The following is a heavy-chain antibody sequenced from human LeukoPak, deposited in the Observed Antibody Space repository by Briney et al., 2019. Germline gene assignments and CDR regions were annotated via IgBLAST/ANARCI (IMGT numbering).Heavy chain of an antibody. V-gene: IGHV5-51*03. Sequence: GESLKISCKGSGYTFTSYWIGWVRQVPGKGLEWMGIIYPGDSDTRYSPSFQGQVTISADKSISTAYLQWSSLKASDTAMYYCARLRGYYYDSSGYYSIPGAFDIWGQGTMVTVSS. J-gene: IGHJ3*02. CDR2: IYPGDSDT. CDR1: GYTFTSYW. CDR3: ARLRGYYYDSSGYYSIPGAFDI. D-gene: IGHD3-22*01.